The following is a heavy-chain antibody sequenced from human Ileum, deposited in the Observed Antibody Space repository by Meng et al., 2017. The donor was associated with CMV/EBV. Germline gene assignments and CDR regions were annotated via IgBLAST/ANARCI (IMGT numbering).Heavy chain of an antibody. Sequence: QVRVQQWGAGLLKPSETLSLPCAFFGGSFTGYYWSWFRQSPGKGLEWIGEITHSGRTSYNLSLKSRVTISVDMSKYQFSLKLTSVTAADTAIYYCARGLASGWPDYWGQGTLVTVSS. D-gene: IGHD3-10*01. CDR2: ITHSGRT. V-gene: IGHV4-34*01. CDR3: ARGLASGWPDY. CDR1: GGSFTGYY. J-gene: IGHJ4*02.